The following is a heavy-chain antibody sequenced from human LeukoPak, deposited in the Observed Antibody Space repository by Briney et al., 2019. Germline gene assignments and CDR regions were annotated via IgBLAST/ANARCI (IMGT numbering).Heavy chain of an antibody. D-gene: IGHD5-18*01. Sequence: SETLSLTCAVSGGSISSGGYSWSWIRQPPGKGLEWIGYIYHSGSTYYNPSLKSRVTISVDRSKNQFSLKLSSVTAADTAVYYCARGSGYSYGWTNAGYYYYMDVWGKGTSVSVSS. V-gene: IGHV4-30-2*01. CDR2: IYHSGST. CDR1: GGSISSGGYS. J-gene: IGHJ6*03. CDR3: ARGSGYSYGWTNAGYYYYMDV.